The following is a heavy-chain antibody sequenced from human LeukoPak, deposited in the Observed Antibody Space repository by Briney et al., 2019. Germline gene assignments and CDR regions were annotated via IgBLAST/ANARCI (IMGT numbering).Heavy chain of an antibody. CDR1: GFTFSNYW. J-gene: IGHJ4*02. CDR2: IKQDVSEK. Sequence: PGGSLRLSCEASGFTFSNYWMSWVRQAPGKGLEWEAIIKQDVSEKYYVDSVKGRFTISRDNAKNSLYLQMNSLRAEDTAVYYCARDHYYDISGYYHRALDYWGQGTLVTVSS. CDR3: ARDHYYDISGYYHRALDY. D-gene: IGHD3-22*01. V-gene: IGHV3-7*01.